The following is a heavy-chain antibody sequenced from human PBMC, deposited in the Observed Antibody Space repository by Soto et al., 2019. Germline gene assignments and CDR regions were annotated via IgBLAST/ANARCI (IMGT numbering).Heavy chain of an antibody. D-gene: IGHD3-10*01. Sequence: SETLSLTCTVSGGSISSYYWGWIRQPPGKGLEWIGYIFCSGSTNYNPSLEGRVTISVDTSKNQFSLKVSSVTAADTAVYYCARHYPIGNKRNYFDYWGQGTLVIVSS. CDR2: IFCSGST. CDR1: GGSISSYY. CDR3: ARHYPIGNKRNYFDY. J-gene: IGHJ4*02. V-gene: IGHV4-59*01.